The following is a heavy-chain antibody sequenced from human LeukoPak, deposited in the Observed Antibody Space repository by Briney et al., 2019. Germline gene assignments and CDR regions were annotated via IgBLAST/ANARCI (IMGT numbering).Heavy chain of an antibody. D-gene: IGHD6-13*01. J-gene: IGHJ4*02. V-gene: IGHV3-30*18. Sequence: PGRSLRLSCAASGFTFTNYGMHWVRQAPGRGLEWVAVISYDGTYQSSADSVKGRFTISRDVSKNILYLQMNSLRAEDTALYYCTKTGSSWHYFDSWGQGTLVTVSS. CDR1: GFTFTNYG. CDR3: TKTGSSWHYFDS. CDR2: ISYDGTYQ.